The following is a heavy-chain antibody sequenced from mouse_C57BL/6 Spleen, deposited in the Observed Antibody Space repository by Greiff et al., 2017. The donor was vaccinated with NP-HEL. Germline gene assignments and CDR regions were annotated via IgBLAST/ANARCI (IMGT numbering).Heavy chain of an antibody. J-gene: IGHJ2*01. CDR2: IDPENGDT. CDR3: TTVDYYGSRGY. V-gene: IGHV14-4*01. Sequence: EVQRVESGAELVRPGASVKLSCTASGFNIKDDYMHWVKQRPEQGLEWIGWIDPENGDTEYASKFQGKATITADTSSNTAYLQLSSLTSEDTAVYYCTTVDYYGSRGYWGQGTTLTVSS. D-gene: IGHD1-1*01. CDR1: GFNIKDDY.